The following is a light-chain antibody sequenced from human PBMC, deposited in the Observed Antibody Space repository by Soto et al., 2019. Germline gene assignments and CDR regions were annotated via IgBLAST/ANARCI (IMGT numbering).Light chain of an antibody. J-gene: IGKJ1*01. V-gene: IGKV3-20*01. CDR3: QQSYSDPRT. CDR1: QSVSSSY. CDR2: GAS. Sequence: EIVLTKLPRVVTINHGESATLSCRASQSVSSSYLAWYQQKPGQAPRLLIYGASSRATGIPDRFSGSGSGTDFTLTISSLQPDDFATYYCQQSYSDPRTFGQGTKVDIK.